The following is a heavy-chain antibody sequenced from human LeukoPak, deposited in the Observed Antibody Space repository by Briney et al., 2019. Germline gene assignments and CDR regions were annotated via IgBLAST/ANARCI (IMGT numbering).Heavy chain of an antibody. Sequence: GGSLRLSCAASGFTFSSHSMNWVRQAPGKGLEWVSSISGSGTYIYYADSVQGRFTISRDNAKNSLYLQMNSPRAEDTAVYYCARVGYTNSFGYYYYYMDVWAKGTMVTVSS. J-gene: IGHJ6*03. D-gene: IGHD4-11*01. CDR3: ARVGYTNSFGYYYYYMDV. V-gene: IGHV3-21*01. CDR2: ISGSGTYI. CDR1: GFTFSSHS.